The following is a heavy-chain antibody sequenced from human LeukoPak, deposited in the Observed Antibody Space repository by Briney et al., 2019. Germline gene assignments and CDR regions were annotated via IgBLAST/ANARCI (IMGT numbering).Heavy chain of an antibody. CDR3: VRRIAVAGYFDS. CDR1: GGSISSSSYY. CDR2: IYYSGST. J-gene: IGHJ4*02. V-gene: IGHV4-39*01. D-gene: IGHD6-19*01. Sequence: SETLSLTCTVSGGSISSSSYYWGWIRQPPGKGLEWIGSIYYSGSTYYNPSLKSRVTISVDTSKNQFSLKLSSVIAADTAVYYCVRRIAVAGYFDSWGQGTLVPVSS.